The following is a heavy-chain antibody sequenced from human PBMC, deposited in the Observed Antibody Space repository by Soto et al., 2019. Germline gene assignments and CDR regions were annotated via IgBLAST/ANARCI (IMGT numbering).Heavy chain of an antibody. D-gene: IGHD4-4*01. CDR3: ARLTTVTPSYYFDY. CDR2: IYYSGST. V-gene: IGHV4-59*01. Sequence: SETLSLTCTVSGGSISSYYWSWIRQPPGKGLEWIGYIYYSGSTNYNPSPKSRVTISVDTSKNPFSLKLSSVTAADTAVYYCARLTTVTPSYYFDYWGQGTLVTVSS. J-gene: IGHJ4*02. CDR1: GGSISSYY.